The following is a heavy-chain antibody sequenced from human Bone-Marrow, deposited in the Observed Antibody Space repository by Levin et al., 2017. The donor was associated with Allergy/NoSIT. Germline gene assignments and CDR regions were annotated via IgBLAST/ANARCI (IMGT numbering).Heavy chain of an antibody. V-gene: IGHV3-64*01. CDR1: GFTFSSYA. Sequence: PGGSLRLSCAASGFTFSSYAMHWVRQAPGKGLEYVSAISSNGGSTYYANSVKGRFTISRDNSKNTLYLQMGSLRAEDMAVYYCASSYDILTGGDYWGQGTLVTVSS. J-gene: IGHJ4*02. CDR2: ISSNGGST. D-gene: IGHD3-9*01. CDR3: ASSYDILTGGDY.